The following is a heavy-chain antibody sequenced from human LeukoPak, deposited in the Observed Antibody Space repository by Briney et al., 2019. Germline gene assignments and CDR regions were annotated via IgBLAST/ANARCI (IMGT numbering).Heavy chain of an antibody. Sequence: SETLSLTCTVSGGSISSYYWSWIRQPPGKGLEWIGYIYYSGSTNYNPSLKSRVTISVDTSKNQFSLKLSSVTAADTAVYYCARLPGITIVRGVKGYYYGMDVWGQGTTVTVSS. CDR3: ARLPGITIVRGVKGYYYGMDV. CDR2: IYYSGST. D-gene: IGHD3-10*01. V-gene: IGHV4-59*01. J-gene: IGHJ6*02. CDR1: GGSISSYY.